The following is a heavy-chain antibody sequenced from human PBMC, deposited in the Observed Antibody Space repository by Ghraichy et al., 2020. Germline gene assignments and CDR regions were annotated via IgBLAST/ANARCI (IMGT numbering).Heavy chain of an antibody. CDR2: LRGAGDYI. CDR1: GFTFSSYS. V-gene: IGHV3-21*05. CDR3: AKGADSGRSGMDV. J-gene: IGHJ6*02. D-gene: IGHD3-10*01. Sequence: GESLNISCEGSGFTFSSYSLNWVRQAPGKGLEWISYLRGAGDYISYADSVKGRFTISRDNAKNSLDLQMRSLRVEDTGIYYCAKGADSGRSGMDVWGQGTTVTVSS.